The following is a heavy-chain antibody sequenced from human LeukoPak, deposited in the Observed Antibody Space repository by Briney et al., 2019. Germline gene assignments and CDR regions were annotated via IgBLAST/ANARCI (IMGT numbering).Heavy chain of an antibody. CDR2: IKQDGSEK. Sequence: PGGSLRLSCAASGFTFSSYWMSWVRQAPGKGLEWVANIKQDGSEKYYVDSVKGRFTISRDNAKNSLYLQMNSLRAEDTAVYYCARAGPSSSKYYYYGMDVWGQGTTVTVSS. V-gene: IGHV3-7*01. CDR1: GFTFSSYW. CDR3: ARAGPSSSKYYYYGMDV. J-gene: IGHJ6*02. D-gene: IGHD6-6*01.